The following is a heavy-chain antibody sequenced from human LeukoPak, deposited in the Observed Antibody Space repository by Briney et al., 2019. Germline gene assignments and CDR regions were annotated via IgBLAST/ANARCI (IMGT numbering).Heavy chain of an antibody. Sequence: GGSLRLSCAASGFTFNNYVMSWVRQAPGKGLEWVSTINGGGYNTYYADSVKGRFTISRDNSKNTLSLQVNTLRAEDTAVYYCARASGIYGSGWYFNYWGQGTLVTVSS. D-gene: IGHD6-19*01. CDR3: ARASGIYGSGWYFNY. CDR1: GFTFNNYV. V-gene: IGHV3-23*01. CDR2: INGGGYNT. J-gene: IGHJ4*02.